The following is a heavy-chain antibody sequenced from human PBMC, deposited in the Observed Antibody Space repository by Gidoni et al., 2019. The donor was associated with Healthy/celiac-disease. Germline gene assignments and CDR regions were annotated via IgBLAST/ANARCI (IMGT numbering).Heavy chain of an antibody. Sequence: EVQLVESGGGLVQPGGSLRLSCAASGFTFSSYWMHWVRQAPGKGLVWVSRINSDGSSTSYSDSVKGRFTISRDNAKNTLYLQMNSLRAEDTAVYYCARDRDVVVPAANQGGYYYYYYGMDVWGQGTTVTVSS. V-gene: IGHV3-74*01. CDR3: ARDRDVVVPAANQGGYYYYYYGMDV. D-gene: IGHD2-2*01. CDR2: INSDGSST. J-gene: IGHJ6*02. CDR1: GFTFSSYW.